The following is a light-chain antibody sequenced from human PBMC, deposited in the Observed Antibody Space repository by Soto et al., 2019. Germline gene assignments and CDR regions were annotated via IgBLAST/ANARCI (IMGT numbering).Light chain of an antibody. V-gene: IGKV3D-20*01. CDR1: QSVSSSS. CDR2: DAS. CDR3: QQYRGSPWT. Sequence: EIVLTQSPATLSLSPGERATLSCGASQSVSSSSLAWYQQKPGLAPRLLIYDASSRATGIPDRFSGSGSGTDFTLTISRLEPEDFAVYYCQQYRGSPWTFGQGTKVEI. J-gene: IGKJ1*01.